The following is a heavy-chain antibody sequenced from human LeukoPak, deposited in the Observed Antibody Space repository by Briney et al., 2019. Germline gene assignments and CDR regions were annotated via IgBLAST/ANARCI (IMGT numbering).Heavy chain of an antibody. D-gene: IGHD3-10*01. J-gene: IGHJ4*02. CDR3: ARDLVGDY. CDR2: ISSSSSTI. V-gene: IGHV3-48*01. CDR1: GFTFSSYS. Sequence: GGSLRLSCAASGFTFSSYSMNWVRQAPGKGLEWVSYISSSSSTIYYADSVKGRFTISRDNAKNSLYLQMNSLRAEDTAVYYCARDLVGDYWGQGTLVTVSS.